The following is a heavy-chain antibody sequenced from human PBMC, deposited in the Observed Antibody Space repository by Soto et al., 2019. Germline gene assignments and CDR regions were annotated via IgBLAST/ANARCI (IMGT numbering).Heavy chain of an antibody. J-gene: IGHJ4*02. Sequence: ASVKVSCKASGYTFTSYDINWVRQATGQGLEWMGWMNPNSGNTGYAQKFQGRVTMTRNTSISTAYMELSSLRSEDTAVYYCARSITMVRGFIPYWGQGTLVTVSS. D-gene: IGHD3-10*01. CDR3: ARSITMVRGFIPY. V-gene: IGHV1-8*01. CDR2: MNPNSGNT. CDR1: GYTFTSYD.